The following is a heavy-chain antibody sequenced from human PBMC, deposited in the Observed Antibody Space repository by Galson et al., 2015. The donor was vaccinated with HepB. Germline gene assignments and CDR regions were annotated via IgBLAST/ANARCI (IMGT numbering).Heavy chain of an antibody. Sequence: QSGAEVKKPGESLKISCKGSGYSFTSYWIGWVRQMPGKGLEWMGFIYPGDSDTRYSPSFQGQVTISADKSISTAYLQWSSLKATDTAMYYCARLDWNDPGGIYYYYYGMDVWGHGTTVTVSS. CDR3: ARLDWNDPGGIYYYYYGMDV. J-gene: IGHJ6*02. V-gene: IGHV5-51*01. D-gene: IGHD1-1*01. CDR2: IYPGDSDT. CDR1: GYSFTSYW.